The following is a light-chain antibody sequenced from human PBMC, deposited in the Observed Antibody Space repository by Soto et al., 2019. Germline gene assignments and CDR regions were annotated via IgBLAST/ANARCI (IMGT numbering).Light chain of an antibody. V-gene: IGKV1-39*01. Sequence: DIQMTQSPSSLSASVGDRVAITCRASQSISTYLNWYQQKPGKAPNLLIYGASSLQSGVPSRFSGSGSRTDFTLTISSLQLEDVATYFCQQSYSTPLSFGGGTKVEIK. CDR3: QQSYSTPLS. CDR1: QSISTY. J-gene: IGKJ4*01. CDR2: GAS.